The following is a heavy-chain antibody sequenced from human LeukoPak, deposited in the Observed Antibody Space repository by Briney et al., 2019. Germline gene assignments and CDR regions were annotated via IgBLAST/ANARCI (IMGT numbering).Heavy chain of an antibody. CDR3: ASGQIDY. J-gene: IGHJ4*02. CDR1: GFTVSSNH. Sequence: GGSLRLSCSASGFTVSSNHMTWVRQAPGKGLEWVSVTYSGGSTYYADSVKGRFTISRDNSKNTLYLQMNSLRAEDTAVYYCASGQIDYWGQGTLVTVSS. V-gene: IGHV3-53*01. CDR2: TYSGGST.